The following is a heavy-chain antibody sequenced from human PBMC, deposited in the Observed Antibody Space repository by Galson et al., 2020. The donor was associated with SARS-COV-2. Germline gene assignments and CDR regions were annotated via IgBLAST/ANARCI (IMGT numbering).Heavy chain of an antibody. D-gene: IGHD1-1*01. V-gene: IGHV3-13*01. CDR1: GFTFSSYD. CDR2: IGTAGDT. Sequence: GESLKISCAASGFTFSSYDMHWVRQATGKGLEWVSAIGTAGDTYYPDSVKGRFTISRENAKNSLYLQMNSLRAGDTAVYHCARGRPPLDDYYYMDVWGKGTTVTVSS. CDR3: ARGRPPLDDYYYMDV. J-gene: IGHJ6*03.